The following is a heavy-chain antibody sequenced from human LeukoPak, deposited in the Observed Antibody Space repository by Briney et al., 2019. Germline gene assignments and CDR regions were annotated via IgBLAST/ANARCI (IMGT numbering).Heavy chain of an antibody. CDR1: GFRFSTFH. D-gene: IGHD2-2*01. CDR3: ARSYAPGYI. J-gene: IGHJ3*02. V-gene: IGHV3-30*03. CDR2: ISYDGSSK. Sequence: GGSLRLSCAASGFRFSTFHMNWVRQAPGKGLEWVAVISYDGSSKYYADSVKGRFTISRDNSKNTLYLQMNSLRAGDTAVYYCARSYAPGYIWGQGTMVTVSS.